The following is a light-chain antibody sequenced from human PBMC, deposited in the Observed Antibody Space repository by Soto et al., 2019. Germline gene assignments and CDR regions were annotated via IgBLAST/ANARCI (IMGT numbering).Light chain of an antibody. Sequence: DIQMTQSPSAMSASVGDRVTITCRASQSISSWLAWYQQKPGKAPKLLIYDASSLESGVPSRFSGSGSGTEFTLTITSLQPDDFATYYCQQYNSYSPVPFGQGTK. J-gene: IGKJ1*01. CDR1: QSISSW. CDR3: QQYNSYSPVP. CDR2: DAS. V-gene: IGKV1-5*01.